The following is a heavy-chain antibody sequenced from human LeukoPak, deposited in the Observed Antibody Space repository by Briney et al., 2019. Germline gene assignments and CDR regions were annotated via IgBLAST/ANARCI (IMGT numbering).Heavy chain of an antibody. CDR3: AGSIAVAGTIDY. CDR1: GFTFSSYG. J-gene: IGHJ4*02. D-gene: IGHD6-19*01. Sequence: GGSLRLSCAASGFTFSSYGMHWVRQAPGQGLEWVAVIWYDGSNKYYADSVKGRFTISRDNSKNTLYLQMNSLRAEDTAVYYCAGSIAVAGTIDYWGQGPLVTVSS. V-gene: IGHV3-33*01. CDR2: IWYDGSNK.